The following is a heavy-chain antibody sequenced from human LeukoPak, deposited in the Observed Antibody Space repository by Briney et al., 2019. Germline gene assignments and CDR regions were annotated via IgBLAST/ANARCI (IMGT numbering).Heavy chain of an antibody. CDR2: IYYSGST. Sequence: TSETLSLTCTVSGGSISSYYWNWIRQPPGKGLEWIGYIYYSGSTTYNPSLKSRVTISVDTSKNQFSLKLSSVTAADTAVYYCARDGGSGAYNFWGQGTLVTVSS. J-gene: IGHJ4*02. CDR3: ARDGGSGAYNF. CDR1: GGSISSYY. V-gene: IGHV4-59*01. D-gene: IGHD5-24*01.